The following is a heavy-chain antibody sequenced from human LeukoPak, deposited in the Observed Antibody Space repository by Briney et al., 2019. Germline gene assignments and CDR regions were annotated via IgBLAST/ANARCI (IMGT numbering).Heavy chain of an antibody. CDR3: ARDLRRRGYAFDI. Sequence: GGSLRLSCAASGFTFSRYSMNWVRQAPGKGLEWVASISSSSIYTYYADSVKGRFTISRDNAKNSLYLQRNSLRAEDTAVYYCARDLRRRGYAFDIWGQGTMVTVSS. J-gene: IGHJ3*02. CDR1: GFTFSRYS. D-gene: IGHD6-25*01. CDR2: ISSSSIYT. V-gene: IGHV3-21*01.